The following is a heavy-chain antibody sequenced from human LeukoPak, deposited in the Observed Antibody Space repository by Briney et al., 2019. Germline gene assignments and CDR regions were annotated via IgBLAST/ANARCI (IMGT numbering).Heavy chain of an antibody. V-gene: IGHV3-23*01. Sequence: GGTLRLSCAASGFTFSSYGMSWVRQAPGKGLEWVSAISGSGGSTYYADSVKGRFTISRDNSKNTLYLQMNSLRAEDTAVYYCARDYGGSSPFDYWGQGTLVTVSS. CDR1: GFTFSSYG. D-gene: IGHD4-23*01. CDR3: ARDYGGSSPFDY. J-gene: IGHJ4*02. CDR2: ISGSGGST.